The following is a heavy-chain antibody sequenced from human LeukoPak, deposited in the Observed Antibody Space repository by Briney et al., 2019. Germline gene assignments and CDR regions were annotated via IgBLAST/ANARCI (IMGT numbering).Heavy chain of an antibody. CDR1: GFTFSSYG. J-gene: IGHJ4*02. CDR3: AKEDDHFGSGFDY. CDR2: IRYDGGNK. D-gene: IGHD3-10*01. V-gene: IGHV3-30*02. Sequence: PGGSLRLSCAASGFTFSSYGTHWVRQAPGKGLEWVAFIRYDGGNKYYADSVKGRFIMSRDNSKNTLYLQMNSLRAEDTAVYYCAKEDDHFGSGFDYWGQGTLVTVSS.